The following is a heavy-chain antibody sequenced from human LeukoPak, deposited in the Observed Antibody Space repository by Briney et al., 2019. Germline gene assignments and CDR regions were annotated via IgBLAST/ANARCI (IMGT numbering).Heavy chain of an antibody. D-gene: IGHD6-19*01. CDR3: AKDLARATLAVAGTGLFDY. V-gene: IGHV1-8*01. CDR2: MNPNSGNT. CDR1: GYTFTSYD. Sequence: ASVKVSCKASGYTFTSYDINWVRQATGQGLEWMGWMNPNSGNTGCAQKFQGRVTMTRNTSISTAYTELSSLRSEDTAVYYCAKDLARATLAVAGTGLFDYWGQGTLVTVSS. J-gene: IGHJ4*02.